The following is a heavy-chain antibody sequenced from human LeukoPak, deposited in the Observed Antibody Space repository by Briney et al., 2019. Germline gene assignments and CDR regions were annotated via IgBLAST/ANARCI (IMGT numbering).Heavy chain of an antibody. Sequence: PGGSLRLSCAASGFTFSSYSMNWVRQALGKGLEWVSSISSSSSYIYYADSVKGRFTISRDNAKNSLYLQMNSLRAEDTAVYYCARGGSGWPTPIDYWGQGTLVTVSS. CDR1: GFTFSSYS. CDR3: ARGGSGWPTPIDY. D-gene: IGHD6-19*01. CDR2: ISSSSSYI. J-gene: IGHJ4*02. V-gene: IGHV3-21*01.